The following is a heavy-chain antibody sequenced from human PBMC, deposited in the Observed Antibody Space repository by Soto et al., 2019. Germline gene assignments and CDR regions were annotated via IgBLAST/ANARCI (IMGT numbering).Heavy chain of an antibody. V-gene: IGHV1-46*01. CDR1: GYTFTSYY. CDR2: INPSGGST. D-gene: IGHD5-18*01. CDR3: AGPVDTATYGAYYYVMDV. J-gene: IGHJ6*02. Sequence: ASVKVSCKASGYTFTSYYMHWVRQAPGQGLEWMGIINPSGGSTSYAQKFQGRVTMTRDTSTSTVYMELSSLRSEDTAVYYCAGPVDTATYGAYYYVMDVWGQGTTVTVSS.